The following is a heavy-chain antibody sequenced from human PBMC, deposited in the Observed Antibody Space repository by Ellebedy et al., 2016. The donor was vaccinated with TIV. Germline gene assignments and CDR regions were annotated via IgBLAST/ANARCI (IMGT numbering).Heavy chain of an antibody. V-gene: IGHV3-48*04. CDR3: VTAEAARVPPNY. CDR2: ISSDSSKI. Sequence: PGGSLRLSCAASGFTFIYYSMNWVRQAPGKGLEWISYISSDSSKIVYADSVRGRFTISRDNAKNSLYLQMNTLRAEDTAVYFCVTAEAARVPPNYWGQGTLVTVSS. CDR1: GFTFIYYS. D-gene: IGHD6-6*01. J-gene: IGHJ4*02.